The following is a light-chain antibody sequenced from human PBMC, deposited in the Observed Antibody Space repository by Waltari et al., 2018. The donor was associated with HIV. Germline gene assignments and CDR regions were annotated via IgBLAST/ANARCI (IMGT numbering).Light chain of an antibody. Sequence: DIQMTHSPSSLSASLGDEVTITCRASQNIKNYLIWYRQKPGGAPKLLIYAASNLQSGVPKRFRGGGSGTDFTLTINNLQPEDSALYICQQTYSASMTFGQGTRV. CDR1: QNIKNY. V-gene: IGKV1-39*01. CDR2: AAS. CDR3: QQTYSASMT. J-gene: IGKJ5*01.